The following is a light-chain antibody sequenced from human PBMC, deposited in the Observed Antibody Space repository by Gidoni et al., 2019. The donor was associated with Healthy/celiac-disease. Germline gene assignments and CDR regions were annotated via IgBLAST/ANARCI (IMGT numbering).Light chain of an antibody. CDR2: GAS. CDR3: QQYNNWPPVT. J-gene: IGKJ4*01. V-gene: IGKV3-15*01. Sequence: EIVMPQSPATLSVSPGERATLACRASQSVSSNLAWYQQKPGQAPRLLIYGASTRATGIPARFSGSGSGTEFTLTISSLQSEDFAVYYCQQYNNWPPVTFGGGTKVEIK. CDR1: QSVSSN.